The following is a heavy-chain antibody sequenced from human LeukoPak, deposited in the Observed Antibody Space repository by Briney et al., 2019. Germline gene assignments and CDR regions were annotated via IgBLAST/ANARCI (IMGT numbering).Heavy chain of an antibody. J-gene: IGHJ4*02. CDR3: TTLSYAPEDS. Sequence: GGSLRLSCAASGFTFSGAWMNWVRQAPGKGLECVGRIKSKTDGATIDYAAPVKGRFTISRDDSKNTLFLQMNSLNTEDTAVYYCTTLSYAPEDSWGQGTLVTVSS. D-gene: IGHD2-2*01. CDR2: IKSKTDGATI. V-gene: IGHV3-15*01. CDR1: GFTFSGAW.